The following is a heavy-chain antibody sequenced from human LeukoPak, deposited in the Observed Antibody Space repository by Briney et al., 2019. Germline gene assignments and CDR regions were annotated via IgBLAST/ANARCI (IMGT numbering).Heavy chain of an antibody. D-gene: IGHD4-23*01. J-gene: IGHJ4*02. V-gene: IGHV4-39*01. CDR2: ICYPGST. CDR1: GRSVSSSGSY. CDR3: ARQRGGNSFFDY. Sequence: SDTQSLVCSLSGRSVSSSGSYWGWLRRPPGKGLEWLGSICYPGSTHYNPSLKTRVTISLGRSKNQFSLKLSSGTAADTAVYYCARQRGGNSFFDYWGRGTLVTVPS.